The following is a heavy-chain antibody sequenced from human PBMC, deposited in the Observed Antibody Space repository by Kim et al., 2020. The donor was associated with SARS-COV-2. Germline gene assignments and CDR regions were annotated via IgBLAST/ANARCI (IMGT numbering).Heavy chain of an antibody. CDR2: ISGGGGGT. J-gene: IGHJ4*02. V-gene: IGHV3-23*01. D-gene: IGHD5-18*01. CDR1: GFTFSSYA. CDR3: AKDLLVYTAILPEYWGY. Sequence: GGSLRLSCAASGFTFSSYAMSWVRQAPGKGLEWVSAISGGGGGTYYADSVKGRFTISRDNSKNTLYLQMNSLRAEDTAVYYCAKDLLVYTAILPEYWGYWGQGTLVTVSS.